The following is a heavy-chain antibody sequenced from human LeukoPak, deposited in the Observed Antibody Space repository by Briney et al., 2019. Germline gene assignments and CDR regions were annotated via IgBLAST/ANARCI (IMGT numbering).Heavy chain of an antibody. CDR2: ISWNSGSI. CDR1: GFTFDDYA. V-gene: IGHV3-9*01. J-gene: IGHJ6*02. CDR3: ATYTNWVAGDV. Sequence: QPGRSLRLSCAASGFTFDDYAMHWVRQAPGKGLEWVSGISWNSGSIGYADSVKGRFTISRDNAKNSLYLQMNSLRAEDTAVYYCATYTNWVAGDVWGQGTTVSVSS. D-gene: IGHD1-1*01.